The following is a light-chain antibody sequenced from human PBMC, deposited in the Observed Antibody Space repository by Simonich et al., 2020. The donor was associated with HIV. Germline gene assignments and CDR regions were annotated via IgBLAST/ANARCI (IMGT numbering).Light chain of an antibody. J-gene: IGKJ1*01. V-gene: IGKV1-5*03. Sequence: DIQMTQSPSTLSAHVGNRVTITCRASQSIDNWLAWYQQKPGKAPKILVYEASSLQSGVPSRFSGSGSGAEFTLTISSLQPDDFATYYCQQYNNYPKTFGQGTKVEIK. CDR1: QSIDNW. CDR3: QQYNNYPKT. CDR2: EAS.